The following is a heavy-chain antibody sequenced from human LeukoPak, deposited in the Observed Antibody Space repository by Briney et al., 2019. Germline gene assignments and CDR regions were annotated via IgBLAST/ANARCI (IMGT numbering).Heavy chain of an antibody. J-gene: IGHJ4*02. D-gene: IGHD3-10*01. CDR2: INPNSGGT. CDR3: AKDSGSGHGDY. Sequence: ASVKDSCKASGYTFTGCYMHWVRQAPGQGLEWMGWINPNSGGTNYAQKFQGRVTMTRDTSISTAYMELSRLRSDDTAVYYCAKDSGSGHGDYWGQGTLVTVSS. CDR1: GYTFTGCY. V-gene: IGHV1-2*02.